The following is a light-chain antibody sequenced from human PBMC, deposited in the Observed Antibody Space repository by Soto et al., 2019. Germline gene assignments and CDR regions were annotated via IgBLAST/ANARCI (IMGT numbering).Light chain of an antibody. CDR3: CSYTTCNIRQIV. CDR1: SSDVGGYNY. V-gene: IGLV2-14*01. Sequence: QSVLTQPASVSGSPGQSITISCTGTSSDVGGYNYVSWYQQHPGKAPKFMIYDVSNRPSGVSNRFSGSKSGNTASLTISGLQAEDEADYYCCSYTTCNIRQIVFGTGTKDTVL. CDR2: DVS. J-gene: IGLJ1*01.